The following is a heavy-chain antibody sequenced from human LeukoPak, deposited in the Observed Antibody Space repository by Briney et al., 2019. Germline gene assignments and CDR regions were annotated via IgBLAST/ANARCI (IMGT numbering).Heavy chain of an antibody. V-gene: IGHV3-23*01. CDR1: GFTFSNYA. Sequence: GGSLRLFCAASGFTFSNYAMSWVRQAPGKGLEWVSAISGSGGSTYYTDSVKGRFTLSRINSKNTLYLQLSSLRAEDTAIYYCAKAAYSETACFDYWGQGTLVTVSS. CDR3: AKAAYSETACFDY. J-gene: IGHJ4*02. D-gene: IGHD1-26*01. CDR2: ISGSGGST.